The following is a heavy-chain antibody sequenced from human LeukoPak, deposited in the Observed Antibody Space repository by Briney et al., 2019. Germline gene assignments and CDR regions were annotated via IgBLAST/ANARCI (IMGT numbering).Heavy chain of an antibody. Sequence: TGGSLRLSCAASGFTFNNYAMSWVRQAPGKGLEWVSAITSSGGDTYHADSVKGRFTISRDNSKNTLYLQMNSLRAEDTAVYYCAKGSRDSRPYYFDLWGQGTLVTVSS. CDR1: GFTFNNYA. CDR2: ITSSGGDT. D-gene: IGHD3-3*01. V-gene: IGHV3-23*01. CDR3: AKGSRDSRPYYFDL. J-gene: IGHJ4*02.